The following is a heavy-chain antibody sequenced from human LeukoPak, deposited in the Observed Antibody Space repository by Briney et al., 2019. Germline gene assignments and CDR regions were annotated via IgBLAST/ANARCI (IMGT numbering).Heavy chain of an antibody. CDR2: IYYSGST. Sequence: PSETLSLTCTVSGGSISSYYWSWIRQPPGKGLEWIGYIYYSGSTNYNPSLESRVTISVDTSKNQFSLKLSSVTAADTAVYYCARDQYYYGMDVWGQGTTVTVSS. V-gene: IGHV4-59*01. CDR1: GGSISSYY. J-gene: IGHJ6*02. CDR3: ARDQYYYGMDV.